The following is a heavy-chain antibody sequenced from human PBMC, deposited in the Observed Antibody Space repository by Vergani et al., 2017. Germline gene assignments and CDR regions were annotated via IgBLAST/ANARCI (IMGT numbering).Heavy chain of an antibody. V-gene: IGHV3-9*01. CDR3: AKDRVVTAIGAIDY. J-gene: IGHJ4*02. CDR2: ISWNSGSI. Sequence: EVQLVESGGGLVQPGRSLRLSCAASGFTFDDYAMHWVRQAPGKGLEWVSGISWNSGSIGYADSVKGRFTISRDNAKNSLYLQMNSLRAEDTALYYCAKDRVVTAIGAIDYWGQGTLVTVSS. D-gene: IGHD2-21*02. CDR1: GFTFDDYA.